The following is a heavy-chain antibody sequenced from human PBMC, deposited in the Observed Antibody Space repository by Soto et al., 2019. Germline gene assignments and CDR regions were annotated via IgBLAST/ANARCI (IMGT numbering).Heavy chain of an antibody. CDR1: GFTFSSYW. V-gene: IGHV3-7*04. D-gene: IGHD3-9*01. Sequence: ESGGGLVQPGGSLRLSCAASGFTFSSYWMTWVRQAPGKGLEWVANIKQDGSDKYYVDSVKGRFTISRDNAKNSLYLQMNSLRAEDTAVYYCARGINYDILTGYFYYYYYMDVWGKGTTVTVSS. CDR3: ARGINYDILTGYFYYYYYMDV. J-gene: IGHJ6*03. CDR2: IKQDGSDK.